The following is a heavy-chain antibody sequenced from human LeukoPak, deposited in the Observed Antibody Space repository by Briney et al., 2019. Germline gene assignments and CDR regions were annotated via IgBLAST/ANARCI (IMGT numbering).Heavy chain of an antibody. Sequence: RGSLRLSCAASGFTFSTYWMHWVRQAPGKGLVWVSRINSDGSTTTYADSVKGRFTISRDNAKNTLYLQMNSLRAEDTAVYYCASLIRSETDYWGRGTLVTVSS. J-gene: IGHJ4*02. CDR3: ASLIRSETDY. D-gene: IGHD3-10*01. V-gene: IGHV3-74*01. CDR1: GFTFSTYW. CDR2: INSDGSTT.